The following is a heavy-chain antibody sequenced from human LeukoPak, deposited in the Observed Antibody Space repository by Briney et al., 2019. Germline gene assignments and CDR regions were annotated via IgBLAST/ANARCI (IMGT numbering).Heavy chain of an antibody. J-gene: IGHJ5*02. CDR3: ARDGGTTTTGNWFDP. V-gene: IGHV3-23*01. CDR2: ISGSSGST. Sequence: SGGSLRLSCAASGFTFSSYAMSWVRQAPGKGLEWVSAISGSSGSTYYADSVKGRFTISRDNSKNTLYMQMNSLRAEDTAVYYCARDGGTTTTGNWFDPWGQGTLVTVSS. CDR1: GFTFSSYA. D-gene: IGHD1/OR15-1a*01.